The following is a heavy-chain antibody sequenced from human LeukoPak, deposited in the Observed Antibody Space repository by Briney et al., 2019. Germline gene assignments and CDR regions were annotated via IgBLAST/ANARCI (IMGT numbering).Heavy chain of an antibody. Sequence: GGSLRLSCAASGFTFSSYGMHWVRQAPGKGLEWMTFIWYDGSNKYYADSVKGRFSISRDNSKNTVYLQMNSLRVEDTAIYYCAKGDYGDSEANLDYWGQGTLVTASS. D-gene: IGHD4-17*01. J-gene: IGHJ4*02. V-gene: IGHV3-30*02. CDR2: IWYDGSNK. CDR1: GFTFSSYG. CDR3: AKGDYGDSEANLDY.